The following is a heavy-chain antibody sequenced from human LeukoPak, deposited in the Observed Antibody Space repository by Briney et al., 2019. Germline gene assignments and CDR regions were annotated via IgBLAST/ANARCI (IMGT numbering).Heavy chain of an antibody. CDR2: INSDGSST. CDR1: GFTFSSYW. D-gene: IGHD6-13*01. CDR3: AKASDSSSWYLFDY. J-gene: IGHJ4*02. V-gene: IGHV3-74*01. Sequence: GGSLRLSCAASGFTFSSYWMHWVRKAPGKGLVWVSRINSDGSSTSYADSVKGRFTISRDNSKNTLYLQMNSLRAEDTAVYYCAKASDSSSWYLFDYWGQGNLVTVSS.